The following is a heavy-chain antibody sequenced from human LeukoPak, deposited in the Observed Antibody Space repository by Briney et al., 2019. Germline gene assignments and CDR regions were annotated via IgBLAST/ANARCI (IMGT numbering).Heavy chain of an antibody. D-gene: IGHD3-3*01. CDR2: IYYSGST. Sequence: SETLSLTCTVSGGSISSSSCYWGWVRQPPGKGLEWIGSIYYSGSTYYNPSLKSRVTISVDTSKNQFSLKLSSVTAADTAVYYCARDNSVITIFGVVQFDYWGQGTLVTVSP. V-gene: IGHV4-39*01. CDR1: GGSISSSSCY. CDR3: ARDNSVITIFGVVQFDY. J-gene: IGHJ4*02.